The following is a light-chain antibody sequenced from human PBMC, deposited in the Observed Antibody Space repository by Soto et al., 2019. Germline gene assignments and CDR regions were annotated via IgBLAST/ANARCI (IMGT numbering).Light chain of an antibody. CDR3: CSYAAMYTWV. V-gene: IGLV2-11*01. CDR2: DVS. Sequence: QSALTQPRSVSGSPGQSVTISCTGTSSDVGGYNYVSWYQHHPGQAPKVIIYDVSKRPSGVPDRFSGSKSGNTASLTISGLQAEDEADYYCCSYAAMYTWVFGGGTKLTVL. CDR1: SSDVGGYNY. J-gene: IGLJ3*02.